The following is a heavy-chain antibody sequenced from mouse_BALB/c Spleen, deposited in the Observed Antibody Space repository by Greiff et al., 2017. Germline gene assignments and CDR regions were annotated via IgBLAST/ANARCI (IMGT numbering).Heavy chain of an antibody. J-gene: IGHJ1*01. CDR1: GFTFSSFG. Sequence: EVKLVESGGGLVQPGGSRKLSCAASGFTFSSFGMHWVRQAPEKGLAWVAYISSGSSTIYYADTVKGRFTISRDNPKNTLFLQMTSLRSEDTAMYYCARRMDYRYDDWYFDVWGAGTTVTVSS. CDR3: ARRMDYRYDDWYFDV. V-gene: IGHV5-17*02. CDR2: ISSGSSTI. D-gene: IGHD2-14*01.